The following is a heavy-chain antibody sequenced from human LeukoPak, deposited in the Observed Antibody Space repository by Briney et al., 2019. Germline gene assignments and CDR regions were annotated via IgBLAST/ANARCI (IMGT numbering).Heavy chain of an antibody. D-gene: IGHD6-13*01. CDR3: ASSGRSSWYSPFDY. V-gene: IGHV4-39*07. Sequence: PSETLSLTCTVSGGSISSSSYYWGWIRQPPGKGLEWIGSIYYSGSTNYNPSLKSRVTISVDTSKNQFSLKLSSVTAADTAVYYCASSGRSSWYSPFDYWGQGTLVTVSS. CDR1: GGSISSSSYY. J-gene: IGHJ4*02. CDR2: IYYSGST.